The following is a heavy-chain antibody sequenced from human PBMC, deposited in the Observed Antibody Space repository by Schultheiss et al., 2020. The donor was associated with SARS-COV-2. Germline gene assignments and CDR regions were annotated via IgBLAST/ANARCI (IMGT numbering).Heavy chain of an antibody. D-gene: IGHD6-6*01. J-gene: IGHJ4*02. CDR1: GFTFSSYS. CDR3: APSSQLDSFDY. Sequence: GGSLRLSCAASGFTFSSYSMNWVRQAPGKGLEWVSSISSSSSYIYYADSVKGRFTISRDNAKNSLYLQMNSLRAEDTAVYYCAPSSQLDSFDYWGQGTLVTVSS. V-gene: IGHV3-21*04. CDR2: ISSSSSYI.